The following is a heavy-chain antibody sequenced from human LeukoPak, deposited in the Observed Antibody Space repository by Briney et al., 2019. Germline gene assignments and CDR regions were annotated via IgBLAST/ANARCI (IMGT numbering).Heavy chain of an antibody. CDR1: GGSISSGDYY. D-gene: IGHD4-17*01. Sequence: PSETLSLTCTVSGGSISSGDYYWSWIRQPPGKGLEWIGYIYYSGSTYYNPSLKSRVTISVDTSKNQFSLKLSSVTAADTAVYYCASYGDYPYYFDYWGQGTLVTVSS. V-gene: IGHV4-30-4*01. CDR2: IYYSGST. CDR3: ASYGDYPYYFDY. J-gene: IGHJ4*02.